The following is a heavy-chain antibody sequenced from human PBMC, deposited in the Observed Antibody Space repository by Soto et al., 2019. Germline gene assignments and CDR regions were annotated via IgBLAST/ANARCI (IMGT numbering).Heavy chain of an antibody. D-gene: IGHD4-17*01. CDR2: IIPIFGTA. V-gene: IGHV1-69*13. CDR1: GGTFSSYA. Sequence: SVKVSCKASGGTFSSYAISWVRQAPGQGLEWMGGIIPIFGTANYAQKFQGRVTITADESTSTAYMELSSLRSEDTAVYYCARAPYGDYVWFDPWGQGTLVIVSA. J-gene: IGHJ5*02. CDR3: ARAPYGDYVWFDP.